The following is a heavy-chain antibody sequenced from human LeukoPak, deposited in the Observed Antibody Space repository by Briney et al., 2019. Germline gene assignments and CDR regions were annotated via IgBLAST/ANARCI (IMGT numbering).Heavy chain of an antibody. V-gene: IGHV3-30-3*01. J-gene: IGHJ1*01. CDR3: ARPGPPRYSQH. CDR2: ISSDGSNK. Sequence: PGGSLRLSCAASGFTFSSYAMSWVRQAPVKGLEWVALISSDGSNKYYADSVKGRFTISRDNSKNTLYLQMNSLRAEDTAVYYCARPGPPRYSQHWGQGTLVTVSS. CDR1: GFTFSSYA.